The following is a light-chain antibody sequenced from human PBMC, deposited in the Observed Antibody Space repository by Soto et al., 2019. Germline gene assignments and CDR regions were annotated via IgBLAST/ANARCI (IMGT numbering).Light chain of an antibody. Sequence: EIVMTQSPATLSVSPGEGATLSCRASESIGSHLAWYQQKPGQAPRLLIYETSTMATGISARFSGSGSRTAFTLTISSLQSDDFAVYYCQQYHYWWTFGQGTRVDIK. V-gene: IGKV3-15*01. J-gene: IGKJ1*01. CDR3: QQYHYWWT. CDR2: ETS. CDR1: ESIGSH.